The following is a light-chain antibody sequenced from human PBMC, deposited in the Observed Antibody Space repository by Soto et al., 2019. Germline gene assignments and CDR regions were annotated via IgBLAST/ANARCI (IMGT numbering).Light chain of an antibody. CDR3: QQRSIWPPYT. V-gene: IGKV3-11*01. Sequence: EIVLTQSPATLSLSPGERATLSCRASQSVSSYLAWYQQKPGQAPRLLIYDASNRATGIPARFSGSGSGTDFALTIIRLEPEDFAVYYCQQRSIWPPYTFGQGTKLEIK. J-gene: IGKJ2*01. CDR2: DAS. CDR1: QSVSSY.